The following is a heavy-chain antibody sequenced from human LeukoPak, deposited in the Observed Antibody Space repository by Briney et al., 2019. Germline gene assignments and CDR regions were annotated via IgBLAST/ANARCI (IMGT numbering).Heavy chain of an antibody. CDR3: AKRGGSYYYFDY. Sequence: PGGSQRLSCAASGFTFSSYWMHWVRQAPGKGLVWVSRINSDGSSTNYADSVKGRFTISRDNSKNTLYLQMNSLRAEDTAVYYCAKRGGSYYYFDYWGQGTLVTVSS. CDR2: INSDGSST. J-gene: IGHJ4*02. D-gene: IGHD1-26*01. V-gene: IGHV3-74*01. CDR1: GFTFSSYW.